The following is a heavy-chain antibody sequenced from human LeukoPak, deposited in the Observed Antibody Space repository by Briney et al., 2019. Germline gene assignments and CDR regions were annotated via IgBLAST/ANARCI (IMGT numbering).Heavy chain of an antibody. CDR1: GFTFSSYA. V-gene: IGHV3-23*01. Sequence: GGSLRLSCAVSGFTFSSYAMSWVRQAPGKGLEWVSAISGSGGSTYYADSVKGRFTISRDNSKNTLYLQMNSLRAEDTAVYYCASSYSGSSDYWGQGTLVTVSS. D-gene: IGHD1-26*01. CDR3: ASSYSGSSDY. CDR2: ISGSGGST. J-gene: IGHJ4*02.